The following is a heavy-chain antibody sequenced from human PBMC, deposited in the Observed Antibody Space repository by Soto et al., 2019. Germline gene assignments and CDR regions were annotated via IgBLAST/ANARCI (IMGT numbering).Heavy chain of an antibody. CDR2: ISSSSSYI. CDR1: GFTFSSYS. CDR3: ARGGERGGYYGSGSPDY. D-gene: IGHD3-10*01. Sequence: EVQLVESGGGLVKPGGSLRLSCAASGFTFSSYSMNWVRQAPGKGLEWVSSISSSSSYIYYADSVKGRFTISRDNAKNSLYLQMNSLRAEDTAVYYCARGGERGGYYGSGSPDYWGQGTLVTVSS. V-gene: IGHV3-21*01. J-gene: IGHJ4*02.